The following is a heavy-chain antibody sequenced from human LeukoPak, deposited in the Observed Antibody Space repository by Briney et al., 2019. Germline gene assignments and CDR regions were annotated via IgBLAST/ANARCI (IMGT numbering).Heavy chain of an antibody. CDR2: INPGGSSI. Sequence: QTGGSLRLSCAASGFTFSSYWMHWVRQVPGKGLVWVARINPGGSSITYADSVKGRFTISRDNAKNTLYLQMDSLRAEDTGVYYCARSNQADDYWGQGILVTVSS. V-gene: IGHV3-74*01. CDR3: ARSNQADDY. D-gene: IGHD1-14*01. CDR1: GFTFSSYW. J-gene: IGHJ4*02.